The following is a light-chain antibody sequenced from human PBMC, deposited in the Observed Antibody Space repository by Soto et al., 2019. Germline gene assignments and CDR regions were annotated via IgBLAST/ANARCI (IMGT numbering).Light chain of an antibody. CDR3: QQHNQWPIT. CDR1: QSVKTF. Sequence: IVLTHSPATLSLTPLERATLSCMASQSVKTFLVWYQQRPGQAPRLLIYDASHRAAGIPARFSGSGSGTEFTLTINSLQSEDSAVYYCQQHNQWPITFGQGARLENK. CDR2: DAS. J-gene: IGKJ5*01. V-gene: IGKV3-11*01.